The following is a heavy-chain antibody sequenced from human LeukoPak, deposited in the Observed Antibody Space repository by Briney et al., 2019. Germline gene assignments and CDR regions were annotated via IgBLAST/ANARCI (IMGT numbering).Heavy chain of an antibody. CDR3: ARVPLYYYDSSGYYYGLVGAFDI. CDR2: INPNSGGT. Sequence: ASVKVSCKASGYTFTGYYMHWVRQAPGQGLEWMGGINPNSGGTNYAQKFQGRVTMTRDTSISTAYMELSRLRSDDTAVYYCARVPLYYYDSSGYYYGLVGAFDIWGQGTIVTVSS. D-gene: IGHD3-22*01. V-gene: IGHV1-2*02. J-gene: IGHJ3*02. CDR1: GYTFTGYY.